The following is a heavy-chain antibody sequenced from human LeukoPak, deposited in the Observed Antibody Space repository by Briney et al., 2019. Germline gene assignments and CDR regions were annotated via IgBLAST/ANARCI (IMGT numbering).Heavy chain of an antibody. Sequence: SVKVSCKASGGTFSSYAISWVRQAPGQGLEWMGGIIPIFGTANYAQKFQGRVTITTDESTSTAYMELCSLRSEDTAVYYCAREPVAYYYDSSGYEGHYWGQGTLVTVSS. D-gene: IGHD3-22*01. J-gene: IGHJ4*02. CDR1: GGTFSSYA. CDR2: IIPIFGTA. V-gene: IGHV1-69*05. CDR3: AREPVAYYYDSSGYEGHY.